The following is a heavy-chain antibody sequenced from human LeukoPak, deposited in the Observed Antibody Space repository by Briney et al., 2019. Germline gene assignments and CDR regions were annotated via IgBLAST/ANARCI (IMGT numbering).Heavy chain of an antibody. J-gene: IGHJ4*02. CDR2: ICSDDFT. CDR1: GFSVSSNC. D-gene: IGHD1-20*01. CDR3: ARANYNWHDPYLDY. V-gene: IGHV3-53*01. Sequence: GGSLRLSCATSGFSVSSNCMSWVRQAPGKGLDWVSVICSDDFTYYAESVKGRFTISRDNSTNTLCLQMRNLRAEDTAVYYCARANYNWHDPYLDYWGQGTLVTVSS.